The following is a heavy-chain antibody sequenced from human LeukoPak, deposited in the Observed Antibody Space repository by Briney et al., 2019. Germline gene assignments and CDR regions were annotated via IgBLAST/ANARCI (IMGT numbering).Heavy chain of an antibody. V-gene: IGHV3-30*18. J-gene: IGHJ5*02. Sequence: PGRSLRLSCAASGFTFSSYGMHWVRQAPGKGLEWVAVISYDGSNKYYADSVKGRFTISRDNSKNTLYLQMNSLRAEDTAVYYCAKGPVPFGPWGQGTLVTVSS. CDR1: GFTFSSYG. CDR3: AKGPVPFGP. CDR2: ISYDGSNK.